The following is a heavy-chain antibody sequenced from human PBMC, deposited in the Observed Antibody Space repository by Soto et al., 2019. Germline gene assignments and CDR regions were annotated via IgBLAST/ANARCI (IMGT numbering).Heavy chain of an antibody. CDR2: INGDGRTT. CDR1: GFTFSGYW. J-gene: IGHJ5*02. V-gene: IGHV3-74*01. Sequence: EVQLVESGGGVVPPGGSLRLSCAASGFTFSGYWMHWVRQAPGKGLMWVSRINGDGRTTNYADSVKGRLTISRENAKNTLYLQMNSLRAEDTAVYYCARAAYGEYWFDPWGQGTLVTVSS. D-gene: IGHD4-17*01. CDR3: ARAAYGEYWFDP.